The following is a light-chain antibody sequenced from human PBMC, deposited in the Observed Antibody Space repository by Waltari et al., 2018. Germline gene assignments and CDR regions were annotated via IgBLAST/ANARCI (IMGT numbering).Light chain of an antibody. J-gene: IGLJ1*01. Sequence: QSALTQPASVSGPPGQSITISCTGTTSDVGNYYLVSWYQHPPGKAPKLLICEVIKRPSGVSSRFSGTKYSSTAYLTSSGLRPDDEAEYYCCSYAGLGTYVFGSGTKVTVL. CDR2: EVI. CDR1: TSDVGNYYL. V-gene: IGLV2-23*02. CDR3: CSYAGLGTYV.